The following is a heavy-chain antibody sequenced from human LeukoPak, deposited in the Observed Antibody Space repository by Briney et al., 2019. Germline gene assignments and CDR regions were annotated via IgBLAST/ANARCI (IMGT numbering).Heavy chain of an antibody. CDR1: GFTFSSYA. D-gene: IGHD1-7*01. Sequence: GGSLRLSCAASGFTFSSYAMHWVRQAPGKGLEYVSAISSNGGSTYYANSVKGRFTISRDSPKNTLYLQMGSLRAEDTAVYYCARSSRELGGYAPWELMPPFDYWGQGTLVTVSS. J-gene: IGHJ4*02. V-gene: IGHV3-64*01. CDR2: ISSNGGST. CDR3: ARSSRELGGYAPWELMPPFDY.